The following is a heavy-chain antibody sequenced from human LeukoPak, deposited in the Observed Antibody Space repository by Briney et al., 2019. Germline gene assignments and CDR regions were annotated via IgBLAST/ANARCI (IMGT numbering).Heavy chain of an antibody. V-gene: IGHV1-8*01. CDR1: GYTFSEFE. Sequence: ASVKVSCQASGYTFSEFEINWVRQAIGRELEWMGWINPNNGKTGYAQNFQGRVTMTTDTSLTTVYMELSRLRSDDTAVYYCARDLYGYSTDYWGQGTLVTVSS. CDR2: INPNNGKT. J-gene: IGHJ4*02. CDR3: ARDLYGYSTDY. D-gene: IGHD5-18*01.